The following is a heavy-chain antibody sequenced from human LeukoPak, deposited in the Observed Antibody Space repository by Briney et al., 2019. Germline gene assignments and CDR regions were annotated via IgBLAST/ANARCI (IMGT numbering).Heavy chain of an antibody. CDR3: AREYYYDSSGYYEGFDY. CDR1: GFTFSSYS. J-gene: IGHJ4*02. Sequence: GGSLRLSCAASGFTFSSYSMNWVRQAPGKGLEWVSSISSSSSYIYYADSVKGRFTISTDNAKNSLYLQMNSLRAEDTAVYYCAREYYYDSSGYYEGFDYWGQGTLVTVSS. V-gene: IGHV3-21*01. D-gene: IGHD3-22*01. CDR2: ISSSSSYI.